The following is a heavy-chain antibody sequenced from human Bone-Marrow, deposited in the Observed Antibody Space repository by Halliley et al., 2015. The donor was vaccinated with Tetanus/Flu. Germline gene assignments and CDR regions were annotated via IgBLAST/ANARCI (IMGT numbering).Heavy chain of an antibody. CDR1: DGSISTYY. V-gene: IGHV4-59*01. D-gene: IGHD1-26*01. J-gene: IGHJ2*01. CDR3: ARDRGGLWYFDL. CDR2: IYHSGST. Sequence: TLSLTCTVSDGSISTYYWSWIRQPPGKGLEWIANIYHSGSTMYNPSLKSRVTISVDTPKNQFSLKLTSVTAADTAVYYCARDRGGLWYFDLWGRGTLVTVSS.